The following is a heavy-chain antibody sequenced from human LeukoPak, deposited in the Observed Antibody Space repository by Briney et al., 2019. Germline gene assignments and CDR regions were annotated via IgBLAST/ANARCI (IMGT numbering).Heavy chain of an antibody. V-gene: IGHV1-69*01. CDR2: IIPIFGTA. J-gene: IGHJ4*02. Sequence: GAPVKLSCKASGATFSSYAISWVRQAPGQGLEWMGGIIPIFGTANYAQKFQGRVTITADESTSTAYMELRSLRSDDTAVYYCARVVEGVNDYWGQGTLVTVSP. D-gene: IGHD3-16*01. CDR3: ARVVEGVNDY. CDR1: GATFSSYA.